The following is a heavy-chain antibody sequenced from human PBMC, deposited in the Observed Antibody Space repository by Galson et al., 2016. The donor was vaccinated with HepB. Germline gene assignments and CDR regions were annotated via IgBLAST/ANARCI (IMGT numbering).Heavy chain of an antibody. CDR1: GFTFSTYG. J-gene: IGHJ6*04. V-gene: IGHV3-33*01. D-gene: IGHD2/OR15-2a*01. CDR3: ARDIYGPTYFYYYGLDV. Sequence: SLRLSCAASGFTFSTYGMHWVRQAPGKGLEWVAVVWYDGTNEYYADSVRGRFTISRDNSKNSLYLQLRSLRAEDTAVYYCARDIYGPTYFYYYGLDVWGEGTTVTVSA. CDR2: VWYDGTNE.